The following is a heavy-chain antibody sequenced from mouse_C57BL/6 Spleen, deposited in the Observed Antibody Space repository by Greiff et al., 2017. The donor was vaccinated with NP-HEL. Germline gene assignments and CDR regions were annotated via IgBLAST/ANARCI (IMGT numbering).Heavy chain of an antibody. CDR3: ARWATTVPYFDY. J-gene: IGHJ2*01. CDR2: IDPSDSYT. CDR1: GYTFTSYW. Sequence: VQLQQPGAELVKPGASVKLSCKASGYTFTSYWMQWVKQRPGQGLEWIGEIDPSDSYTNYNQKFKGKATLTVDTSSSTAYMQLSSLTSEDSAVYYYARWATTVPYFDYWGQGTTLTVSS. D-gene: IGHD1-1*01. V-gene: IGHV1-50*01.